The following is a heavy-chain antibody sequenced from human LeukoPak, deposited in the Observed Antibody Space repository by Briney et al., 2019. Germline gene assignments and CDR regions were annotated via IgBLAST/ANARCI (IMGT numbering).Heavy chain of an antibody. Sequence: ATVTISCTASGYTFTDNYIHWVQQAPGKGLEWMGRVDPEDGERIYAEKFQGRVTITADTSTDTAYMELSSLRSEDTAVYYCATIRVGASQLFDYWGQGTLVTVSS. CDR2: VDPEDGER. J-gene: IGHJ4*02. D-gene: IGHD1-26*01. CDR1: GYTFTDNY. CDR3: ATIRVGASQLFDY. V-gene: IGHV1-69-2*01.